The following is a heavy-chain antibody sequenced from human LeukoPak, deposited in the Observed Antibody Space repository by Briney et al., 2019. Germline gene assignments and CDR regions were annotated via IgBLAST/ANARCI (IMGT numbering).Heavy chain of an antibody. CDR2: IIPIFGTA. D-gene: IGHD2-2*01. V-gene: IGHV1-69*01. CDR1: GGTFSSYA. CDR3: ARDIVVVPAARSRYYMDV. Sequence: ASVKVSCKASGGTFSSYAISWVRQAPGQGLEWMGGIIPIFGTANYAQKFQGRVTITADESTSTAYMELSSLRSEDTAVYYCARDIVVVPAARSRYYMDVWGKGTTVTVSS. J-gene: IGHJ6*03.